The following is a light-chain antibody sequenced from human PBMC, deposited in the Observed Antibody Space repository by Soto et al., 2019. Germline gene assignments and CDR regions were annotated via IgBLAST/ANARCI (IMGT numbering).Light chain of an antibody. J-gene: IGLJ2*01. V-gene: IGLV1-44*01. Sequence: QSVLTQPPSASGTPGQRVTISCSGSNSNIGNNAVNWYKQLPGAAPKLLMFHNERRPSGVPDRVSGSKSGTSASLAISGLQSEDEADYYCAAWDDSLNGPVFGAGTKLTVL. CDR2: HNE. CDR1: NSNIGNNA. CDR3: AAWDDSLNGPV.